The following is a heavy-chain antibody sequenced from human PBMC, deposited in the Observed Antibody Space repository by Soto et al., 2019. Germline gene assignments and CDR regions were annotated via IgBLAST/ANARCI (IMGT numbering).Heavy chain of an antibody. CDR1: GFTFSSYG. J-gene: IGHJ5*02. V-gene: IGHV3-33*01. CDR3: ARGNDEVYGVPAAPNWFDP. CDR2: IWYDGSNK. Sequence: GGSLRLSCAASGFTFSSYGMHWVRQAPGKGLEWVAVIWYDGSNKYYADSVKGRFTISRDNSKNTLYLQMNSLRAEDTAVYYCARGNDEVYGVPAAPNWFDPWGQGTLVTVSS. D-gene: IGHD2-2*01.